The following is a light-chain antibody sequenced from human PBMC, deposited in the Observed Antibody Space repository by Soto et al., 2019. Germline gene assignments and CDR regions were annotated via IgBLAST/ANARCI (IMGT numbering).Light chain of an antibody. CDR3: SSYTSSSTLV. V-gene: IGLV2-14*01. J-gene: IGLJ1*01. CDR1: NSDVGGYNS. Sequence: QSALTQPASMSGSPGQSITIYCTGTNSDVGGYNSVSWYQQHPGKAPKVMIYEVSNRPSGVSNRFSGSKSGNTASLTISGLQAEDEADYYCSSYTSSSTLVFGTGTKVTVL. CDR2: EVS.